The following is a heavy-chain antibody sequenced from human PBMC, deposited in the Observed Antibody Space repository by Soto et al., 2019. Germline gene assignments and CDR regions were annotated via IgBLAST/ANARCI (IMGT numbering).Heavy chain of an antibody. V-gene: IGHV1-8*01. CDR2: MNPNSGNT. CDR1: GYTFTNFG. J-gene: IGHJ6*02. D-gene: IGHD3-22*01. CDR3: ARVGLVLCV. Sequence: ASVKVSCKTSGYTFTNFGLSWVRQATGQGLEWMGWMNPNSGNTGYAQKFQGRVTMTRNTSISTAYMELSSLRSEDTAVYYCARVGLVLCVWGQGTTVTLS.